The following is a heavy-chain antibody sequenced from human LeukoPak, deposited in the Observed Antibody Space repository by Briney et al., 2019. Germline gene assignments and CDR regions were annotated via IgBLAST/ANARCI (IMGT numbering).Heavy chain of an antibody. D-gene: IGHD3-22*01. Sequence: PGGSLRLSCAASGFTFSSYAMHWVRQAPGKGLEWVAVISYDGSNKYYADSVKGRFTISRDNSKNTLYLQMNSLRAEDTAVYCCARGTGTMIVVPFDYWGQGTLVTVSS. CDR2: ISYDGSNK. V-gene: IGHV3-30*01. J-gene: IGHJ4*02. CDR3: ARGTGTMIVVPFDY. CDR1: GFTFSSYA.